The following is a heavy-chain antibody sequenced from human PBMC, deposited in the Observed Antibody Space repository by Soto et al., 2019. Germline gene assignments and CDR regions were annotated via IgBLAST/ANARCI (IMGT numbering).Heavy chain of an antibody. V-gene: IGHV1-69*01. CDR2: VIPIFGTA. Sequence: QVQLVQSGAEVKKPGSSVKVSCKASGGTFSSYAISWVRQAPGQGLEWMGGVIPIFGTANYAQKFQGRVTITADESTSTAYMELSSLRSEETAVYYCARGLRYFDWLSPLYYYYYGMDVWGQGTTVTVSS. CDR3: ARGLRYFDWLSPLYYYYYGMDV. J-gene: IGHJ6*02. D-gene: IGHD3-9*01. CDR1: GGTFSSYA.